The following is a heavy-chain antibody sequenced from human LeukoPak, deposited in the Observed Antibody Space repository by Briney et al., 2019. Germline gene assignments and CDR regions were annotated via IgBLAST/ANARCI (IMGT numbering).Heavy chain of an antibody. CDR1: GFTFSSYG. D-gene: IGHD1-7*01. CDR3: AREATTSPNYYYYYGMDV. J-gene: IGHJ6*02. CDR2: IWYDGSNK. V-gene: IGHV3-33*01. Sequence: GGSLRLSCAASGFTFSSYGMHWVRQAPGKGLEWVAVIWYDGSNKYYADSVKGRFTISRDNSKNTLYLQMNSLRAEDTAVYYCAREATTSPNYYYYYGMDVWGQGTTVTVSS.